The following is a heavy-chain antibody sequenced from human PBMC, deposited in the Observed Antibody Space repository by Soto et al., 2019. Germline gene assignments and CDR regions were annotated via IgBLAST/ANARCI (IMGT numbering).Heavy chain of an antibody. D-gene: IGHD1-1*01. Sequence: PVGSLGLCCAASVFTFSSYAVGLFRQAPGKGLQWVSAGSGSCCSTYYADCVKCRLTTSRDNSKNTLYLQMNSLRAEDTAVYYCENKTTGDDFDTWGQAKMV. V-gene: IGHV3-23*01. CDR3: ENKTTGDDFDT. J-gene: IGHJ3*02. CDR1: VFTFSSYA. CDR2: GSGSCCST.